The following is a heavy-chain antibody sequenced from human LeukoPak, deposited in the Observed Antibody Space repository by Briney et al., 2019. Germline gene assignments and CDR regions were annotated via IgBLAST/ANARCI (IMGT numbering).Heavy chain of an antibody. J-gene: IGHJ4*02. CDR1: GSTFSSYG. CDR2: ISYDGSNK. D-gene: IGHD3-3*01. V-gene: IGHV3-30*18. CDR3: AKGPYYDFWSGYYTNFDY. Sequence: PGRSLRLSCAASGSTFSSYGMHWVRQAPGKGLEWVAVISYDGSNKYYADSVKGRFTISRDNSKNTLYLQMNSLRAEDTAVYYCAKGPYYDFWSGYYTNFDYWGQGTLVTVSS.